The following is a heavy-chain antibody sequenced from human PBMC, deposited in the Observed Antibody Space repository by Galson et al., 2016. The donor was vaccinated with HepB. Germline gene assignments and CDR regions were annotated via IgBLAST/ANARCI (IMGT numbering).Heavy chain of an antibody. V-gene: IGHV3-48*03. J-gene: IGHJ6*02. CDR1: DFLISPYD. D-gene: IGHD6-13*01. Sequence: SLRLSCAASDFLISPYDMIWVRRAPGKGLECVAHIDKSGRTVYYADSVRGRFTISRDDAKNSLYLQMHSLRGEDTAVYYCARDQLVVLVAAADTFHSYSGLDVWGQGTTVTVSS. CDR2: IDKSGRTV. CDR3: ARDQLVVLVAAADTFHSYSGLDV.